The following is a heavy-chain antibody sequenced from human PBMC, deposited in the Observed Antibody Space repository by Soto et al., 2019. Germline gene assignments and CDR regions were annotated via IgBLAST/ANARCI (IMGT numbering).Heavy chain of an antibody. CDR1: GGSISSGDYY. CDR3: ASNSYGYTVYDY. Sequence: SETLSLTCTVSGGSISSGDYYWSWIRQPPGKGLEWIGYIYYSGSTYYNPSLKSRVTISVDTSKNQFSLKLSSVTAADTAVYYCASNSYGYTVYDYWRQGTLVTVS. CDR2: IYYSGST. D-gene: IGHD5-18*01. V-gene: IGHV4-30-4*01. J-gene: IGHJ4*02.